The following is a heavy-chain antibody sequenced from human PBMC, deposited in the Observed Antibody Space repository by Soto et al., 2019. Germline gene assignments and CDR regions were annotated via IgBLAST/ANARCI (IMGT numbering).Heavy chain of an antibody. J-gene: IGHJ5*02. CDR1: GYSITAGGYY. CDR2: FYSSGSI. CDR3: ARMYSSGSGWFHP. V-gene: IGHV4-31*02. D-gene: IGHD6-19*01. Sequence: VSGYSITAGGYYWSWIRHHPGKGLEWIGSFYSSGSIIYNPSLRSRVSISGDTSSNQFSMSLTSVTAADTARYYCARMYSSGSGWFHPWGQGXLVTVYS.